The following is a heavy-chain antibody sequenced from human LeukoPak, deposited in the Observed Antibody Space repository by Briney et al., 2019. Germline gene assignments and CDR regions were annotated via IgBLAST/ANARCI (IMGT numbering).Heavy chain of an antibody. J-gene: IGHJ2*01. CDR3: TTTDYGDYVGWYFDL. CDR1: GFTFSGSA. V-gene: IGHV3-73*01. Sequence: PGGSLRLSCAASGFTFSGSAVHWVRQASGKGLEWVGRIRSKANSDATAYAASVKGRFTISRDDSKTTAYLQMNSLKTEDTAVYYCTTTDYGDYVGWYFDLWGRGTLVTVSS. CDR2: IRSKANSDAT. D-gene: IGHD4-17*01.